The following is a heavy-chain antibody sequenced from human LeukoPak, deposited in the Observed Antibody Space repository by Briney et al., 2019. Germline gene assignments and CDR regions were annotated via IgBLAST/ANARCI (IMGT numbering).Heavy chain of an antibody. Sequence: GGSLRLSCAASGFTFSSYSMNWVRQAPGKGLEWVSSISSSSYIYYADSVKGRFTISRDNAKNSLYLQMNSLRAEDTAVYYCARDPWEDIVVVVAATPDYWGQGTLATVSS. CDR2: ISSSSYI. D-gene: IGHD2-15*01. CDR3: ARDPWEDIVVVVAATPDY. CDR1: GFTFSSYS. J-gene: IGHJ4*02. V-gene: IGHV3-21*01.